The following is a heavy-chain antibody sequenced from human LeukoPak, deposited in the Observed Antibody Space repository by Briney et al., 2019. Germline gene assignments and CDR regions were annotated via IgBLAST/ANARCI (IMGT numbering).Heavy chain of an antibody. CDR2: IYPGDSDT. J-gene: IGHJ6*02. V-gene: IGHV5-51*01. CDR1: GYSFTSYW. CDR3: ARINSAAAALYYYYYYGMDV. Sequence: GESLKISCKGSGYSFTSYWIGWVRQMPGKGLEWMGIIYPGDSDTRYSPSFQGQVTTSADKSISTAYLQWSSLKASDTAMYYCARINSAAAALYYYYYYGMDVWGQGTTVTVSS. D-gene: IGHD6-25*01.